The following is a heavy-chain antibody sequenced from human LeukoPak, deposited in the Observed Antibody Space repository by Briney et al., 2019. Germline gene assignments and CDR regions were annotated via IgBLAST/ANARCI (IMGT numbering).Heavy chain of an antibody. D-gene: IGHD4-23*01. CDR2: IIPIFGTE. CDR3: AREVVTRAFDI. CDR1: GGTFSSYA. Sequence: GASVKVSCKASGGTFSSYAISWVRQAPGQGLEWRGRIIPIFGTENYVQKFQGRVTITTDESTSTAYMELSSLRSEDTAVYYCAREVVTRAFDIWGQGTMVTVSS. V-gene: IGHV1-69*05. J-gene: IGHJ3*02.